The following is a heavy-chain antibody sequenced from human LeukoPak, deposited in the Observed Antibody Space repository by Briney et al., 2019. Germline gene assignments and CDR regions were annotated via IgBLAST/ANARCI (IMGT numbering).Heavy chain of an antibody. J-gene: IGHJ4*02. CDR2: IKQDESEK. CDR1: GFTSSSYW. V-gene: IGHV3-7*01. CDR3: ARDKIEGPTKLDY. Sequence: PGGSLRLSCAASGFTSSSYWMSWVRQAPGKGLEWGANIKQDESEKYYVDSVKGRFTISRDNAKNSLYLQMNSLRAEDTAVYYCARDKIEGPTKLDYWGQGILVTVSS. D-gene: IGHD1-1*01.